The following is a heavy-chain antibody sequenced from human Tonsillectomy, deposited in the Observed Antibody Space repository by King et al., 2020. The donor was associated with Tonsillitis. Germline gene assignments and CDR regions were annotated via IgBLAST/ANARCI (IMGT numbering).Heavy chain of an antibody. CDR1: GFTFSSYG. CDR3: AKGELLLLSCYFDY. D-gene: IGHD3-22*01. CDR2: IRYDGSNK. Sequence: VQLVESGGGVVQPGGSLRLSCAASGFTFSSYGMHWVRQAPGKGLEGVAFIRYDGSNKYYADSVKGRFTISRDNSKNTLYLQMNSLRAEDTAVYYCAKGELLLLSCYFDYWGQGTLVTVSS. J-gene: IGHJ4*02. V-gene: IGHV3-30*02.